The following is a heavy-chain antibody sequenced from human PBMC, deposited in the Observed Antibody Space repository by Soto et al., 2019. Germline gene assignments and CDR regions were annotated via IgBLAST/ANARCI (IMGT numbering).Heavy chain of an antibody. CDR3: ARWFSPLVAATRYYYYYGMDV. Sequence: QVQLQQWGAGLLKPSETLSLTCAVYGGSFSGYYWSWIRQPPGKGQEWIGEINHSGSTNYNPSLKSRVTISVDTSKNQFSLKLSSVTAADTAVYYCARWFSPLVAATRYYYYYGMDVWGQGTTVTVSS. J-gene: IGHJ6*02. CDR2: INHSGST. V-gene: IGHV4-34*01. CDR1: GGSFSGYY. D-gene: IGHD2-15*01.